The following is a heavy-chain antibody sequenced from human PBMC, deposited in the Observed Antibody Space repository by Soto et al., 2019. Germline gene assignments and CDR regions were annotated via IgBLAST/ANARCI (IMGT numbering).Heavy chain of an antibody. D-gene: IGHD2-2*01. Sequence: QVHLEQPGAEVKKPGSSVKVSCKAAGGTFSTYTLIWVRQAPGQGLEWMGRIIPMLTVTNSAQKFQGRATLTADKSTSTAFMELTSLTSDDTAVYYCSIGSWSAETFDVWGQGTMVTVSS. V-gene: IGHV1-69*02. CDR2: IIPMLTVT. J-gene: IGHJ3*01. CDR1: GGTFSTYT. CDR3: SIGSWSAETFDV.